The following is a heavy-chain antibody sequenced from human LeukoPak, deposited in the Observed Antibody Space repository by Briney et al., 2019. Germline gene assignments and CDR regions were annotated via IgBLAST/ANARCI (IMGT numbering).Heavy chain of an antibody. CDR1: GFTFSSYG. V-gene: IGHV3-30*02. Sequence: GGSLRLSCAASGFTFSSYGMHWVRQAPGKGPEWVAFIRSDGSIKYYTESVKGRFTISRDNSKNTLYLQMNSLRAEDTAVYYCAKDEVFSSAWYFDYWGQGTLVTVSS. D-gene: IGHD6-19*01. J-gene: IGHJ4*02. CDR3: AKDEVFSSAWYFDY. CDR2: IRSDGSIK.